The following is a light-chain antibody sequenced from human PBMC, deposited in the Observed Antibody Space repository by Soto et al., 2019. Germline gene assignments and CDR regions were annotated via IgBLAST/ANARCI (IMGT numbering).Light chain of an antibody. CDR2: DVS. V-gene: IGLV2-14*01. J-gene: IGLJ1*01. Sequence: QSVLTQPASVSGSPGQSITISCTGTSSDIGGYNYVSWYQQHPGKAPKLVIHDVSDRPSGVSNRFSGSKSGNMASLTISGLQAEDEAHYYCISFTGSSPLYGFGTGTKLTVL. CDR1: SSDIGGYNY. CDR3: ISFTGSSPLYG.